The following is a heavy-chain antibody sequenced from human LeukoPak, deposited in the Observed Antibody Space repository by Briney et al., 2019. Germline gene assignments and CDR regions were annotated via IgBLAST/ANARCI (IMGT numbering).Heavy chain of an antibody. CDR2: TSGSGGNT. CDR3: AKEYSGYDFDY. V-gene: IGHV3-23*01. CDR1: GFTFSSYR. J-gene: IGHJ4*02. D-gene: IGHD5-12*01. Sequence: PGGSLRLSCAASGFTFSSYRMSWVRQAPGKGLEWVAATSGSGGNTYYADSVKGRFTISRDNSKNTLYLQMNSLRAEDTAVYYCAKEYSGYDFDYWGQGTLVTVSS.